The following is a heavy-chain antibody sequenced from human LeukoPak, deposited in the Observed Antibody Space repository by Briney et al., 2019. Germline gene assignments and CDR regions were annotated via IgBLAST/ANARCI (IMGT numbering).Heavy chain of an antibody. CDR2: VNRDGSET. CDR1: GFALSSHW. Sequence: SVGSLRLSCAASGFALSSHWMTWVRQVPGRGPEWVANVNRDGSETYYLDSVKGRFTISKDNAKNSLYLQMNSLRAEDTALYHCARNNGMDVWGQGTTVIVSS. V-gene: IGHV3-7*03. J-gene: IGHJ6*02. CDR3: ARNNGMDV.